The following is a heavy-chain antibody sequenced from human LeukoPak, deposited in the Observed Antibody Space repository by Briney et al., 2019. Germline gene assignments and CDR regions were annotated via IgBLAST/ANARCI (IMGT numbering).Heavy chain of an antibody. CDR3: ARDSLGYYYDSSGYLDY. V-gene: IGHV1-18*04. Sequence: ASVKVSCKASGYTFTGYYMHWVRQAPGQGLEWMGWISAYNGNTNYAQKLQGRVTMTTDTSTSTAYMELRSLRSDDTAVYYCARDSLGYYYDSSGYLDYWGQGTLVTVSS. J-gene: IGHJ4*02. CDR1: GYTFTGYY. D-gene: IGHD3-22*01. CDR2: ISAYNGNT.